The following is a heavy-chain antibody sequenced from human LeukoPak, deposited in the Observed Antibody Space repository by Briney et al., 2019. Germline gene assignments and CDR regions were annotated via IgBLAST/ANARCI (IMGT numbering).Heavy chain of an antibody. CDR2: ISSSGSTI. Sequence: PGGSLRLSCAASGFTFSDYYMSWIRQAPGKGLEWVSYISSSGSTIYYADSVKGRFTISRDNAKNSLYLQMNSLRAEDTAVYYCAREPTSITMIGGGGAFDIWGQGTMVTVSS. J-gene: IGHJ3*02. CDR3: AREPTSITMIGGGGAFDI. CDR1: GFTFSDYY. D-gene: IGHD3-22*01. V-gene: IGHV3-11*01.